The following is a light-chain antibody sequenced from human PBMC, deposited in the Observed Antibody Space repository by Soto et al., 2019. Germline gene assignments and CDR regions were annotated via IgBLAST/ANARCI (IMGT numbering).Light chain of an antibody. CDR3: HQYNDYSSWT. J-gene: IGKJ1*01. V-gene: IGKV1-5*01. Sequence: DIQMTQSPSILSASVGDRVTITCRASQSITRRLAWYQHRPGKAPKILIWDDSRLQRGVPSRFSGAGSGTEFTLTINNLEPDDFATYDCHQYNDYSSWTFGQGTKVEI. CDR2: DDS. CDR1: QSITRR.